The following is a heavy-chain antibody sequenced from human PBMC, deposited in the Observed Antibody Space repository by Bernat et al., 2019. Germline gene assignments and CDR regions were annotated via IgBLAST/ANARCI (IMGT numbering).Heavy chain of an antibody. D-gene: IGHD3-22*01. V-gene: IGHV3-11*05. J-gene: IGHJ5*02. CDR1: GFTFSDYY. CDR2: ISPTTYT. Sequence: QVQLVESGGGLVKPGGSLRLSCAASGFTFSDYYMTWIRQAPGKGLEWVSYISPTTYTNYADSVKGRFNISRDNAKNSLLLQMNSLRVEDTAVCYCEGGFYDRSCFSSWGQGTLVTVSS. CDR3: EGGFYDRSCFSS.